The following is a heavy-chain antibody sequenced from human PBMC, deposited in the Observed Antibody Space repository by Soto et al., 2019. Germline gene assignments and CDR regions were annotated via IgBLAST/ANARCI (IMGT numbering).Heavy chain of an antibody. D-gene: IGHD6-13*01. CDR2: ISYGGDNK. CDR3: AKARHSTSWYGLEADF. CDR1: GLIFSDYA. Sequence: QVQLVESGGGVVQPGRSLRLSCAASGLIFSDYAMHWVRQAPGKGLEWVAVISYGGDNKYYADPVRGRFAISRDNLKNTLDLQMNSLNPEDTAVYHCAKARHSTSWYGLEADFWGQGTLVTVSS. J-gene: IGHJ4*02. V-gene: IGHV3-30*09.